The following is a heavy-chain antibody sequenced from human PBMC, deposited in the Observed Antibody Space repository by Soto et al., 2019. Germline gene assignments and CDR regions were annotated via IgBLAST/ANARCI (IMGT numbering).Heavy chain of an antibody. CDR3: ARAPKPWIPLGYYYYRMDV. Sequence: GGSLRLSCAASGFTFSSYSMNWVRQAPGKGLEWVSSISSSSSYIYYADSVKARFTISRDNAKNSLYLQMNSLRAEDTAVYYCARAPKPWIPLGYYYYRMDVWGQGPTVTVSS. CDR2: ISSSSSYI. J-gene: IGHJ6*02. V-gene: IGHV3-21*01. CDR1: GFTFSSYS. D-gene: IGHD5-18*01.